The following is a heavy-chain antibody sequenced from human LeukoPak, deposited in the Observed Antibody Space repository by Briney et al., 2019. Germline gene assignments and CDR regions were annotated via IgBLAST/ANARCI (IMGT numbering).Heavy chain of an antibody. J-gene: IGHJ4*02. CDR3: ARVYYDSSGMPLDY. D-gene: IGHD3-22*01. Sequence: SETLSLTCTVSGGPISSYYWSWIRQPPGKGLEWVGYIYYSGSTNYNPSLKSRVTISVDTSKNQFSLKLSSVTAADTAVYYCARVYYDSSGMPLDYWGQRTLVTVSS. CDR2: IYYSGST. CDR1: GGPISSYY. V-gene: IGHV4-59*01.